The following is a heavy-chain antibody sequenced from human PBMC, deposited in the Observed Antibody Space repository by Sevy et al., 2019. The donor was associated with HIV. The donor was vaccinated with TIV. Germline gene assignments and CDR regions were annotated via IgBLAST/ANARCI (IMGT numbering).Heavy chain of an antibody. V-gene: IGHV3-23*01. CDR2: ASNTAVNT. J-gene: IGHJ4*02. D-gene: IGHD2-2*01. CDR1: GFTFGDYA. Sequence: GGSLRLSCAASGFTFGDYAMTWVRQAPGKGLEWISAASNTAVNTFYADSVKGRFTISRDNSKNTLYLQMNSLRAEDTAVYYCAKHRLYCTTTRCYSGQFDYWGPGALVTVSS. CDR3: AKHRLYCTTTRCYSGQFDY.